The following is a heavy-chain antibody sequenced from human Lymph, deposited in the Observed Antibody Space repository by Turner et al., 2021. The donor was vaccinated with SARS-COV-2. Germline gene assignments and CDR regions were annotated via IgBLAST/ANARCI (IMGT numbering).Heavy chain of an antibody. J-gene: IGHJ4*02. CDR1: ESPFSSYA. CDR2: ISGSGGAT. V-gene: IGHV3-23*01. CDR3: AKGVRGAMIVVVIPYFDY. D-gene: IGHD3-22*01. Sequence: EVQLLESGGGLVQPGGSLRLSCSAPESPFSSYAMSWVRQAPGKGLEWVSAISGSGGATYYADSVKGRFTISRDNSKNTLYLQMNSLRAEDTAVYYCAKGVRGAMIVVVIPYFDYWGQGTLVTVSS.